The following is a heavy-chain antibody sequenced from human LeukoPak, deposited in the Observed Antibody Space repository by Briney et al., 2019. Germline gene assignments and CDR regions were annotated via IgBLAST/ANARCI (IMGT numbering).Heavy chain of an antibody. J-gene: IGHJ5*02. Sequence: PGRSLRLSCAASGFTFSSYGMHWVRQAPGKGLEWVAVIWYDGSNKYYADSVKGRFTISRDNSKNTLYLQMNSLRAEDTAVYYCARDLGYNWNDEGTNWFDPWGQGTLVTVSS. CDR1: GFTFSSYG. CDR3: ARDLGYNWNDEGTNWFDP. V-gene: IGHV3-33*01. D-gene: IGHD1-1*01. CDR2: IWYDGSNK.